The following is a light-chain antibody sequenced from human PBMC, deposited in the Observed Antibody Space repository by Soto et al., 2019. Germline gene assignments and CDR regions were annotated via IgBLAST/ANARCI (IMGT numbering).Light chain of an antibody. CDR3: QSFDTSLSGSV. CDR1: SSNLGAGYD. J-gene: IGLJ2*01. CDR2: GNS. Sequence: QSVLTQPPSVSGAPGQRVTISCTGTSSNLGAGYDVNWYQQLPGTTPKLLIYGNSNRPSGVPDRISGSKSGTSASLAITGLQTEDEAEYYCQSFDTSLSGSVFGGGTKVTVL. V-gene: IGLV1-40*01.